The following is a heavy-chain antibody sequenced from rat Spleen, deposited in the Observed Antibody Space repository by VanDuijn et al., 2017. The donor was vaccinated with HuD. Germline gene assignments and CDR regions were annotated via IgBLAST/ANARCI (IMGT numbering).Heavy chain of an antibody. J-gene: IGHJ2*01. CDR1: GFIFSNYY. CDR2: ISTGGGST. V-gene: IGHV5-27*01. D-gene: IGHD1-6*01. CDR3: ARRGYTKEQG. Sequence: EVQLVESGGGLVQPGRSLKLSCAASGFIFSNYYMAWVRQAPTKGLEWVAYISTGGGSTYYRDSVRGRFTISRDTTKSTLYLQMDSLRSEDTATYYCARRGYTKEQGWGQGVMVTVSS.